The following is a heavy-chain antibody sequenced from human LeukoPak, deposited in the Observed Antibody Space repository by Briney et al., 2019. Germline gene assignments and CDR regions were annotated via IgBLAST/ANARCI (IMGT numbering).Heavy chain of an antibody. Sequence: GASVKVSCKASGGTFSSYAISWVRQAPGQGLEWMGRIIPILGIANYAQKFQGRVTITADKSTSTAYMELSSLRSEDTAVYYCVRGGTPNCSGGSCYDYWGQGTLVTVSS. V-gene: IGHV1-69*04. CDR2: IIPILGIA. J-gene: IGHJ4*02. D-gene: IGHD2-15*01. CDR3: VRGGTPNCSGGSCYDY. CDR1: GGTFSSYA.